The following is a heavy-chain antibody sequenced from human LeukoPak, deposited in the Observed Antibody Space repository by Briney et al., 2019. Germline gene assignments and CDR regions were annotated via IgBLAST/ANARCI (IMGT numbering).Heavy chain of an antibody. J-gene: IGHJ4*02. V-gene: IGHV4-39*07. CDR1: GDSISRNTYH. CDR2: IYYSGSI. D-gene: IGHD3-22*01. CDR3: ARVTPYYYDSSGYVSGGNFDY. Sequence: SETLSLTCIVSGDSISRNTYHWGWVRQPPGKGLEWIGTIYYSGSIYYNQSLRGRVALSVDTSKNQFSLKLTSVTAADTAVYYCARVTPYYYDSSGYVSGGNFDYWGQGTLVTVSS.